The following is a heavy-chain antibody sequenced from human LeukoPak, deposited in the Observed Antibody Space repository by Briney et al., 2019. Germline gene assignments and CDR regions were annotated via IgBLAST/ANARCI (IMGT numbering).Heavy chain of an antibody. Sequence: GGSLRLSCAASGFTFSSYWMSWVRQAPGKGLEWVANIKQDGSEKYYVDSVKGRFTISRDNAKNSLYLQMNSLRAEDTAVYYCARGEGGYYDSSGYHDAFDIWGQGTMVTVSS. CDR1: GFTFSSYW. V-gene: IGHV3-7*01. CDR2: IKQDGSEK. J-gene: IGHJ3*02. CDR3: ARGEGGYYDSSGYHDAFDI. D-gene: IGHD3-22*01.